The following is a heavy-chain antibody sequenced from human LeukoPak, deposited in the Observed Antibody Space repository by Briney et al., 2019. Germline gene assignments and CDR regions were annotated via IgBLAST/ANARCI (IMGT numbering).Heavy chain of an antibody. D-gene: IGHD6-6*01. J-gene: IGHJ4*02. Sequence: ASVKVSCKVSGYTLTELSMHWVRQAPGKGLEWMGGFDPEDGETIYAQKFQGRATMTEDTSTDTAYMELSSLRSEDTAVYYCAIGSVYSSSSGIDYWGQGTLVTVSS. V-gene: IGHV1-24*01. CDR1: GYTLTELS. CDR3: AIGSVYSSSSGIDY. CDR2: FDPEDGET.